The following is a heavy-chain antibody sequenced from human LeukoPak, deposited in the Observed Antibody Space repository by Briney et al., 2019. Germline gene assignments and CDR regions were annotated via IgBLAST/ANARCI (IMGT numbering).Heavy chain of an antibody. V-gene: IGHV1-2*02. J-gene: IGHJ4*02. CDR1: GYTFSGYY. Sequence: ASVKVSCKVSGYTFSGYYMHWVRQAPGQGLEWMGWINPNSGGTIYVEKFQGRVTMTRDMSISTDYMELSSLRSDDTAVYYCARGAEDSSVYYSGLYYWGQGTLVTVSS. D-gene: IGHD3-3*01. CDR2: INPNSGGT. CDR3: ARGAEDSSVYYSGLYY.